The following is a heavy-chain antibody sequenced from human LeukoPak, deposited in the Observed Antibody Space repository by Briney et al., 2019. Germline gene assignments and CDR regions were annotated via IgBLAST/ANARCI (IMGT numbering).Heavy chain of an antibody. D-gene: IGHD4-17*01. CDR1: GFTFSSNW. J-gene: IGHJ3*02. CDR2: INNDGSST. CDR3: ARVDYGDYVAAVDI. V-gene: IGHV3-74*01. Sequence: GGSLRLSCAASGFTFSSNWMHWVRQTPGKGLVWVSRINNDGSSTSYADSVKGRFTISRDNAKNTLYLQMNSLRAEDSAVYHCARVDYGDYVAAVDIWGQGTMVTVFS.